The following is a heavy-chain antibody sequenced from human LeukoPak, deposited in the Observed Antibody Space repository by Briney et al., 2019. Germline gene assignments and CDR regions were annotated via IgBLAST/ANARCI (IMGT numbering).Heavy chain of an antibody. CDR3: ARDLGLLGYYYDSSGYSDFDY. V-gene: IGHV3-21*01. J-gene: IGHJ4*02. Sequence: PGGSLRLSCAASGFTFSSYSMNWVRQAPGKGLEWVSSISSSSSYIYYADSVKGRFTISRDNAKNSLYLQMNSLRAEDTAVYYCARDLGLLGYYYDSSGYSDFDYWGQGTLVTVSS. CDR1: GFTFSSYS. D-gene: IGHD3-22*01. CDR2: ISSSSSYI.